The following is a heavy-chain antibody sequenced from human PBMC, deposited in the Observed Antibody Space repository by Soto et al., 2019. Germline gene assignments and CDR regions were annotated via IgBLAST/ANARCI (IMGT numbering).Heavy chain of an antibody. J-gene: IGHJ4*02. CDR1: GGSISSGGYS. V-gene: IGHV4-30-2*01. CDR2: IYHSGST. CDR3: CRGLYDSSGFGFDY. D-gene: IGHD3-22*01. Sequence: QLQLQESGSGLVKPSQTLSLTCAVSGGSISSGGYSWSWIRQPPGKGLEWIGYIYHSGSTYYNPSLKSRVTISVDRSKNQFSLKLSSVTAADTAVYYSCRGLYDSSGFGFDYWGQGTLVTVSS.